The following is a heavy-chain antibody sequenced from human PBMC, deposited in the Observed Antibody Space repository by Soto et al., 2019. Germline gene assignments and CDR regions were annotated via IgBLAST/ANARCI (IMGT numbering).Heavy chain of an antibody. CDR2: MYYSGNT. CDR1: GGSINSGDCY. Sequence: QVQLQESGPGLVKPSQTLSLTCTVSGGSINSGDCYWSWLRQPPGKGLEWIGYMYYSGNTNYNPSIKSRVIISADTSKNQFSLKLSSVTAADTAVYYCARVGGSGRAYGDYGHTWGQGNLVIVSS. V-gene: IGHV4-30-4*01. CDR3: ARVGGSGRAYGDYGHT. J-gene: IGHJ5*02. D-gene: IGHD4-17*01.